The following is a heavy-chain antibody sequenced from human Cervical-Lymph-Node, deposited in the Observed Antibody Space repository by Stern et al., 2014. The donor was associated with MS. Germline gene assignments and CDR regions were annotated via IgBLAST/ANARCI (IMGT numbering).Heavy chain of an antibody. Sequence: QLLEYVGGLVQPGGSLRLSCAASGFTFSSYAMSWVRQAPVKGLEWVSAISGSGGSTYYADSVKGRFTISRDNSKNTLYLQMNSLRAEDTAVYYCAKDRLTMIVVVATYWGQGTLVTVSS. V-gene: IGHV3-23*01. CDR3: AKDRLTMIVVVATY. J-gene: IGHJ4*02. CDR1: GFTFSSYA. CDR2: ISGSGGST. D-gene: IGHD3-22*01.